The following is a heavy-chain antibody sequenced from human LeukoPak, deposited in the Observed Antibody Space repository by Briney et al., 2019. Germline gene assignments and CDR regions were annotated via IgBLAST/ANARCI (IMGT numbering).Heavy chain of an antibody. Sequence: GGSLRLSCAASGFTFSDYSMNWVRRAPGKGLVWVSRINSDGSTTNYADSVKGRFTVSRDNAKNTLYLQMNSLRAEDTAVYYCVMFSTPGNWGQGTLVTVSS. CDR3: VMFSTPGN. J-gene: IGHJ4*02. CDR2: INSDGSTT. D-gene: IGHD3-10*02. CDR1: GFTFSDYS. V-gene: IGHV3-74*01.